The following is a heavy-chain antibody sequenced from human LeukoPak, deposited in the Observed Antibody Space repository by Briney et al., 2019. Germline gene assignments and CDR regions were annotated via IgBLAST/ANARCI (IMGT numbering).Heavy chain of an antibody. D-gene: IGHD3-10*01. J-gene: IGHJ3*02. Sequence: GASVKVSCKASGGTFSSYAISWVRQAPGQGLEWMGGIIPIFCTANYAQKFQGRVTITADESTSTAYMELSSLRSEDTAVYYCAGGITMVRPDAFDIWGQGTMVTVSS. V-gene: IGHV1-69*13. CDR1: GGTFSSYA. CDR2: IIPIFCTA. CDR3: AGGITMVRPDAFDI.